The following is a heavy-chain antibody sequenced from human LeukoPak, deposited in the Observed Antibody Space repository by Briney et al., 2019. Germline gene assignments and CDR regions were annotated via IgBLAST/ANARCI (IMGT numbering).Heavy chain of an antibody. J-gene: IGHJ4*02. CDR3: ASSSYGSGSYLFDY. D-gene: IGHD3-10*01. V-gene: IGHV3-48*04. CDR2: ISSSGSTI. CDR1: GFTFSSYS. Sequence: PGGSLRLSCAASGFTFSSYSMNWVRQAPGKGLEWVSYISSSGSTIYYADSVKGRFTISRDNAKNSLYLQMNSLRAEDTAVYYCASSSYGSGSYLFDYWGQGALVTVSS.